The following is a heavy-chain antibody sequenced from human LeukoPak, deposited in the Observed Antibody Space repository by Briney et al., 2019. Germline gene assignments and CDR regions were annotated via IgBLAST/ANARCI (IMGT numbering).Heavy chain of an antibody. CDR2: IWYDGSNK. J-gene: IGHJ4*02. CDR3: AKERIRRCTSCYDY. CDR1: GFTFSSYG. Sequence: GGSLRLSCAASGFTFSSYGMHWVRQAPGKGLEWVAVIWYDGSNKYYADSVKGRFTFSRDNSKNTLYLQMNSLRAEDTAVYYCAKERIRRCTSCYDYWGQGTLVTVSS. D-gene: IGHD2-2*01. V-gene: IGHV3-33*06.